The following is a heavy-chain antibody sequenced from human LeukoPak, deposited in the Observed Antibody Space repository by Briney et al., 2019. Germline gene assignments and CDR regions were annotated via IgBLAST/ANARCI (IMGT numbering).Heavy chain of an antibody. V-gene: IGHV4-4*07. CDR1: GGSISSYF. CDR3: AREGGPYRPLDY. CDR2: VHTSGTT. J-gene: IGHJ4*02. Sequence: SETLSLTCTVSGGSISSYFLSWIRQPAGKGLEWIGRVHTSGTTDYNPSLKSRVTMSVDMSENHISLRLTSVTAADTAVYYCAREGGPYRPLDYSGQGTLVTVSS.